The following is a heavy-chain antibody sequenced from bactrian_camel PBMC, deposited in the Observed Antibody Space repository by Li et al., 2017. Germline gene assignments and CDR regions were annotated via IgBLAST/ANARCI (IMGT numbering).Heavy chain of an antibody. J-gene: IGHJ4*01. CDR1: GYTLCTHD. CDR2: IEAGGRT. Sequence: HVQLVESGGGSVQAGGSLKLSCVGGYTLCTHDRSWHRQIPGKGREFLSFIEAGGRTKYADSVKGRFTISEDSAKNTVYLQMNSLKPEDTAVYYCAAEPGRDIALVVGSVGVPDFTYKGQGTQVTVS. D-gene: IGHD7*01. V-gene: IGHV3S9*01.